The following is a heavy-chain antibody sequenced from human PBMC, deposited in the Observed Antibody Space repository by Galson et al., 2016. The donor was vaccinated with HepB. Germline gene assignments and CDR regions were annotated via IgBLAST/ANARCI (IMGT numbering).Heavy chain of an antibody. CDR2: TYYRSRWYN. J-gene: IGHJ4*02. D-gene: IGHD2-21*01. CDR3: AREPQHVVEEGFDY. CDR1: GDSVSSHSAV. Sequence: CAISGDSVSSHSAVWNWIRRSPSRGLEWLGRTYYRSRWYNDYATSVKGRITINGDTSKNQFSLQLTSVTPEDTAMYFCAREPQHVVEEGFDYWGQGTLVTVSS. V-gene: IGHV6-1*01.